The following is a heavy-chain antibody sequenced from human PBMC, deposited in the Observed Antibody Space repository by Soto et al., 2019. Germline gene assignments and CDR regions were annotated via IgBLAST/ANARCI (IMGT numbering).Heavy chain of an antibody. Sequence: EVQLVESGGGLVQPGGSLKLSCAASGFTFSGSAMHWVRQASGKGLEWVGRIRSKANRYATAYAASVKGRFTISRDDSKHTAYLQMNSLKTEDTAVYYCTSHCSGGSCHWGQGTLVTVSS. D-gene: IGHD2-15*01. CDR3: TSHCSGGSCH. J-gene: IGHJ4*02. CDR1: GFTFSGSA. CDR2: IRSKANRYAT. V-gene: IGHV3-73*02.